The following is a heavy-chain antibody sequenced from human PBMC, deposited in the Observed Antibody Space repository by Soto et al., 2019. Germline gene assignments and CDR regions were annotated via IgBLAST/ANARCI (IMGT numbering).Heavy chain of an antibody. CDR2: IYSGGST. J-gene: IGHJ6*03. Sequence: EVQLVESGGGLVQPGGSLRLSCAASGFTVSSNYMSWVRQAPGKGLEWVSVIYSGGSTYYADSVKGRFTISRHNSKNSLYLQMNSLRAEDTAVYYCAGSSSAYYYYYYIDVWGKGTTVTVSS. CDR3: AGSSSAYYYYYYIDV. D-gene: IGHD6-13*01. V-gene: IGHV3-53*04. CDR1: GFTVSSNY.